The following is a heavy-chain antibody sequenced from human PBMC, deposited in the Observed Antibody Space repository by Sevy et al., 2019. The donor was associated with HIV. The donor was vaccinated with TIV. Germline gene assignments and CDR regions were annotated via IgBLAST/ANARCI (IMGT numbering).Heavy chain of an antibody. Sequence: ASVKVSCKASGGTFSSYAISWVRQAPGQGLEWMGGIIPMFGSTNYAQNFQGRVTITADESTSTAYMELSSLRSEDTAVYYCARPRIVVAATGFDDWGQGTLVTVSS. CDR3: ARPRIVVAATGFDD. D-gene: IGHD6-19*01. V-gene: IGHV1-69*13. CDR2: IIPMFGST. J-gene: IGHJ4*02. CDR1: GGTFSSYA.